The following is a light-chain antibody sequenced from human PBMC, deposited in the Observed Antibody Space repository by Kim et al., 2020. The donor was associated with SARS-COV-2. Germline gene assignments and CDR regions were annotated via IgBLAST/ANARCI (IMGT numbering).Light chain of an antibody. J-gene: IGLJ3*02. CDR2: RVN. V-gene: IGLV1-47*01. CDR1: NANLGTNY. CDR3: AAWDDSLSAWL. Sequence: GHRVTLSCAGSNANLGTNYGSGSRQYPGMAPKVRIYRVNERPSGVPGRFSGSKSGTSASLAISGLRSEDGADYCCAAWDDSLSAWLFGGGTQLTVL.